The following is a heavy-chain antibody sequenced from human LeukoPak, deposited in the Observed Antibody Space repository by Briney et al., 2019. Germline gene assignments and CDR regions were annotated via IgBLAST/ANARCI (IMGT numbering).Heavy chain of an antibody. J-gene: IGHJ4*02. CDR1: GGSISSSSYY. D-gene: IGHD3-10*01. Sequence: PSETLSLTCTVSGGSISSSSYYWSWIRQPPGKGLEWIGEINHSGSTNYNPSLKSRVIISVDTSKNQFSLKLSSVTAADTAVYYCARGDTNYYGSGSYQVPFDSWGQGTLVTVSS. CDR3: ARGDTNYYGSGSYQVPFDS. CDR2: INHSGST. V-gene: IGHV4-39*07.